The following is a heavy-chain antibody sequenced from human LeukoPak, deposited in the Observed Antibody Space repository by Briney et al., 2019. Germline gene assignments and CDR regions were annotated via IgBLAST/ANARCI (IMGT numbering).Heavy chain of an antibody. D-gene: IGHD4-17*01. Sequence: SETLSLTCAVYGGSFSGYYWSWIRQPPGKGLEWIGEINHSGSTNYNPSLKSRVTISVDTSKSQFSLKLSSVTAADTAVYYCARGVYGDYELNDYYYGMDVWGQGTTVTVSS. J-gene: IGHJ6*02. CDR3: ARGVYGDYELNDYYYGMDV. CDR2: INHSGST. V-gene: IGHV4-34*01. CDR1: GGSFSGYY.